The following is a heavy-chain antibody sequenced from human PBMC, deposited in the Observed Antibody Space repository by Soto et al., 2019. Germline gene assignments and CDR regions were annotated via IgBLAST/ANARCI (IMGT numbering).Heavy chain of an antibody. CDR1: GGTFSSYA. D-gene: IGHD3-22*01. CDR3: ARAYYYESSGYRTGLDY. Sequence: QVQLVQSGAEVKKPGSSVKVSCKASGGTFSSYAISWVRQAPGQGLEWMGGVIPIFSPANYAQKFKARVTITADDSTRTAHIELRSLRADDTAVYYCARAYYYESSGYRTGLDYWGQGTLVTVSS. J-gene: IGHJ4*02. V-gene: IGHV1-69*01. CDR2: VIPIFSPA.